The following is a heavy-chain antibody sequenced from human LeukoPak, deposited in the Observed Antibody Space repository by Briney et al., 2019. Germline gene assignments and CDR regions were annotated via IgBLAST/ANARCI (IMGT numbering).Heavy chain of an antibody. J-gene: IGHJ4*02. Sequence: GSLRLSCAASEFTFSDDWMSWVRQAPGKGLEWVGRNKSKTDGGTTDYAAPVKGRFTISRDDSKNLLYLQMKSLKTDDTGVYYCSTGAFWGQGTLVTVSS. V-gene: IGHV3-15*01. CDR1: EFTFSDDW. CDR3: STGAF. CDR2: NKSKTDGGTT.